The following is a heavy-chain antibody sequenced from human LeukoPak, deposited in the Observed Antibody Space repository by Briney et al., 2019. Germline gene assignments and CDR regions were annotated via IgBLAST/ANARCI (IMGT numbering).Heavy chain of an antibody. V-gene: IGHV1-8*01. Sequence: MVSWWASVESLKSVDIGGRRHTKKKRLEWIGWMNPNSGNTGYAQKFQGRVTMTRNTSISTAYMELSSLRSEDTAVYYCARARITGGRRFDPWGQGTLVTVSS. CDR3: ARARITGGRRFDP. CDR2: MNPNSGNT. J-gene: IGHJ5*02. CDR1: VESLKSVD. D-gene: IGHD2/OR15-2a*01.